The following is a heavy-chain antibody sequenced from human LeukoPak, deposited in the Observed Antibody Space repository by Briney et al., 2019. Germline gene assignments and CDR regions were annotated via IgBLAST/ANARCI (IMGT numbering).Heavy chain of an antibody. D-gene: IGHD6-13*01. J-gene: IGHJ4*02. CDR3: ARAKEGDSSSWYGDYFDY. V-gene: IGHV4-4*07. CDR1: GGSISSYY. CDR2: IYTSGST. Sequence: SETLSLTCTVSGGSISSYYWSWIRQPAGKGLEWIGRIYTSGSTNYNPSLKSRVTISVDTSKNQFSLKLSSVTAADTAVYYCARAKEGDSSSWYGDYFDYWGQGTLVTVSS.